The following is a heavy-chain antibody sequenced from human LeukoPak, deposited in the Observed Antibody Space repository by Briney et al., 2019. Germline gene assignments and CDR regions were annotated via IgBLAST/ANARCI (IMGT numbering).Heavy chain of an antibody. Sequence: PSETLSLTCAVSGYSISSGYYWGWIRQPPGKGLEWIGSIYHSGNTYYNPSLKSRVTISVDTAKNPFSLKLSSVTAADTAVYYCARIEYSSFRNFDYWGQGTLVTVSS. D-gene: IGHD6-6*01. CDR1: GYSISSGYY. CDR3: ARIEYSSFRNFDY. V-gene: IGHV4-38-2*01. CDR2: IYHSGNT. J-gene: IGHJ4*02.